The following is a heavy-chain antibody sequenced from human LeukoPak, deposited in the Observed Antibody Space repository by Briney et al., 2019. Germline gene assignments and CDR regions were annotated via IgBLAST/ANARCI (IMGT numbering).Heavy chain of an antibody. V-gene: IGHV4-39*01. J-gene: IGHJ4*02. CDR1: GGSISSSSYY. Sequence: SETLSLTCTVSGGSISSSSYYWGWIRQPPGKGLEWIGSIYYSGSTYYNPSLKSRVTISVDTSKNQFSLKLSSVTAADTAVYYCARQAPYYYDSSGYYYFDYWAREPWSPSPQ. CDR3: ARQAPYYYDSSGYYYFDY. D-gene: IGHD3-22*01. CDR2: IYYSGST.